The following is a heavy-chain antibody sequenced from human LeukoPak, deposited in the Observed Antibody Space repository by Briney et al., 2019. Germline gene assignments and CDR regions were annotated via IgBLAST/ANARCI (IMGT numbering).Heavy chain of an antibody. CDR3: ARAGNVGDYVFFDY. V-gene: IGHV3-7*01. D-gene: IGHD3-16*01. J-gene: IGHJ4*02. Sequence: GGSLRLSCAASGFTFSSYWMSWVRQAPGKGLEWVANIKQDGSEKYYVDSVKGRFTISRDNAKNSLYLQMNSLRAEDTAVYYCARAGNVGDYVFFDYWGQGTLVTVSS. CDR2: IKQDGSEK. CDR1: GFTFSSYW.